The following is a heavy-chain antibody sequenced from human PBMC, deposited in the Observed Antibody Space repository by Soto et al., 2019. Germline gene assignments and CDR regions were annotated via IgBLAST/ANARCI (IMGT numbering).Heavy chain of an antibody. CDR2: ISFDGINK. D-gene: IGHD6-13*01. Sequence: QVQLVESGGGVVQPGRSLILSCAASGFTFSSYGTHWVRQAPGKGLEWVAVISFDGINKYYADSVKGRFTISRDNSKYTLYLQMDSLRAEDTAVYYCVKGRDQQLVRIGMDVWSQGTTVTVCS. CDR1: GFTFSSYG. CDR3: VKGRDQQLVRIGMDV. V-gene: IGHV3-30*18. J-gene: IGHJ6*02.